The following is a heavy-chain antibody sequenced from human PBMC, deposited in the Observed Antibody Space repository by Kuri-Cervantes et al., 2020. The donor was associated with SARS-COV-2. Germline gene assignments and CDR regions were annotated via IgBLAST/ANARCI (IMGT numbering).Heavy chain of an antibody. CDR1: GYTFTSYG. CDR2: ISAYNGNT. CDR3: ARVAAAAGPAGEYSFYMDV. J-gene: IGHJ6*03. V-gene: IGHV1-18*01. D-gene: IGHD6-13*01. Sequence: ASVKVSCKASGYTFTSYGISWVRQAPGQGLEWMGWISAYNGNTNYAQKFQGRVTITADKSTSTAYMELSSLTSEDTAVYYCARVAAAAGPAGEYSFYMDVWGKGTTVTVSS.